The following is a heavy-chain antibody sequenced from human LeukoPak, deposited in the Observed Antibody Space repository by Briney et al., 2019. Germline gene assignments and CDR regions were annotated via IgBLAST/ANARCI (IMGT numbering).Heavy chain of an antibody. V-gene: IGHV1-8*03. CDR1: GYTFTSYD. CDR2: MNPNSGNT. CDR3: ARDGVEQWLVPDYYYYYMDV. D-gene: IGHD6-19*01. J-gene: IGHJ6*03. Sequence: ASVKVSCKASGYTFTSYDINWVRQATGQGLEWMGWMNPNSGNTGYAQKFQGRVTITRNTSISTAYMELSSLRSEDTAVYYCARDGVEQWLVPDYYYYYMDVWGKGTTVTISS.